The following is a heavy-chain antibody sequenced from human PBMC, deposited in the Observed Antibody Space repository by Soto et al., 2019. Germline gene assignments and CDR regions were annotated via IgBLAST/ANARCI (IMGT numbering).Heavy chain of an antibody. Sequence: PGGSLRLSCASSGFTFSSYAMHLVRQAPGKGLEYVSAISSNGGSTYYANSVKGRFTISRDNSKNTLYLQMGSLRAEDMAAYYCARDLRYSYGYPNYYYGMDVWGQGTTVTVSS. J-gene: IGHJ6*02. CDR3: ARDLRYSYGYPNYYYGMDV. V-gene: IGHV3-64*01. CDR1: GFTFSSYA. CDR2: ISSNGGST. D-gene: IGHD5-18*01.